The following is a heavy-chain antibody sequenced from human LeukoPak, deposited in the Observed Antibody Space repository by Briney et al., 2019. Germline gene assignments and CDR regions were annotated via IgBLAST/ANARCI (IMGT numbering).Heavy chain of an antibody. D-gene: IGHD1-26*01. V-gene: IGHV4-4*02. CDR1: TVSGSSGNF. CDR2: VHKSGRT. CDR3: ARELLGAPTPGAY. Sequence: SETLSLTCALSTVSGSSGNFWSWVRQPPGEGLDWIGEVHKSGRTNYNPSLKTRVTISIDASSNQLSLELTSVTAADTAMYYCARELLGAPTPGAYWGHGTRVTVSS. J-gene: IGHJ4*01.